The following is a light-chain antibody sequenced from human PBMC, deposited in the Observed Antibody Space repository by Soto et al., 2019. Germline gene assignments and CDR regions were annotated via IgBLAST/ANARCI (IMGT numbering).Light chain of an antibody. CDR2: DAS. CDR3: QQYDSVLGT. CDR1: QSISHW. Sequence: DIQMTQSPATLSASVGDSVTITCRASQSISHWLAWYQQKPGKAPKFLIYDASSLESGVPSRFSGSGSGTEFTLTISSLQPDDFATYYCQQYDSVLGTFSPGTKVDMK. V-gene: IGKV1-5*01. J-gene: IGKJ1*01.